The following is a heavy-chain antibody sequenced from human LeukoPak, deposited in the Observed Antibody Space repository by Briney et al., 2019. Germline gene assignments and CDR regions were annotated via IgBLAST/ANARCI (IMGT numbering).Heavy chain of an antibody. CDR3: AGDYSSGWYEYAFDI. CDR1: GGSISSYY. Sequence: SETLSLTCTVSGGSISSYYWSRIRQPAGKGLEWIGRIYTSGSTNYNPSLKSRVTMSVDTSKNQFSLKLSSVTAADTAVYYCAGDYSSGWYEYAFDIRGQGTMVTVSS. V-gene: IGHV4-4*07. CDR2: IYTSGST. D-gene: IGHD6-19*01. J-gene: IGHJ3*02.